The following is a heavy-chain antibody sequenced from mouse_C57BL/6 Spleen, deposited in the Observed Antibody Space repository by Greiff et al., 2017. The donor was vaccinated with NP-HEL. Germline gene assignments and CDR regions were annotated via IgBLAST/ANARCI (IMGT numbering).Heavy chain of an antibody. CDR1: GYTFTSYW. Sequence: QVQLQQPGAELVKPGASVKMSCKASGYTFTSYWITWVKQRPGQGLEWIGDIYPGSGSTNYNEKFKSKATLTVDTSSSTASMQLSSLTSEDSAVYYCARHYYDYPWFAYWGQGTLVTVSA. CDR3: ARHYYDYPWFAY. CDR2: IYPGSGST. J-gene: IGHJ3*01. V-gene: IGHV1-55*01. D-gene: IGHD2-4*01.